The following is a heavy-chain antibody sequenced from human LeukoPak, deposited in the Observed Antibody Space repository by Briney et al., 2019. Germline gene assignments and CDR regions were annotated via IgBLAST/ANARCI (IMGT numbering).Heavy chain of an antibody. D-gene: IGHD3-10*01. V-gene: IGHV3-43D*04. CDR2: ISWDGDST. CDR3: AKDIGITMVRGVIINGMDV. CDR1: GFTFDDYA. J-gene: IGHJ6*04. Sequence: PGGSLRLSCAASGFTFDDYAMHWVRQAPGKGLEWVSLISWDGDSTYYADSVKGRFTISRDNSKNSLYLQMNSLRAEDTALYYCAKDIGITMVRGVIINGMDVWGKGTTVTVSS.